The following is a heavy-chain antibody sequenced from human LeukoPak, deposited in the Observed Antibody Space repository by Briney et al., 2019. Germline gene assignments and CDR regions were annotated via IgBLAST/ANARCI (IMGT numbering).Heavy chain of an antibody. J-gene: IGHJ3*02. CDR1: GFTFSSYS. D-gene: IGHD1-26*01. CDR3: ATRIVGANQDAFDI. Sequence: GGSLRLSCAASGFTFSSYSMNWVRQAPGKGLEWVSYISSSSSTIYYADSVKGRFTISRDNAKNSLYLQMNSLRAEDTAVYYCATRIVGANQDAFDIWGQGTMVTVSS. CDR2: ISSSSSTI. V-gene: IGHV3-48*01.